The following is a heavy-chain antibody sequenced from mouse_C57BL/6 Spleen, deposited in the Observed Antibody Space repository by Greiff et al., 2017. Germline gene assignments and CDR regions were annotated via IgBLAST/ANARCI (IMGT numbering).Heavy chain of an antibody. CDR3: GRHGDDGGGWYLDV. J-gene: IGHJ1*03. Sequence: EVQGVESGGDLVKPGGSLKLSCAASGFTFSSYGMSWVRQTPDKRLEWVATISSGGSYTYYPDSVKGRFTISRDNAKNTLYLQMSSLKSEDTAMYYCGRHGDDGGGWYLDVWGKGTTVTVSS. D-gene: IGHD2-13*01. V-gene: IGHV5-6*01. CDR1: GFTFSSYG. CDR2: ISSGGSYT.